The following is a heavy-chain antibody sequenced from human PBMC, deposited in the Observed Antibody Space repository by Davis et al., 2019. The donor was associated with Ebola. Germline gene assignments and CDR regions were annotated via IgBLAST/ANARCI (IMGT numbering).Heavy chain of an antibody. CDR2: ISYDGSNK. CDR3: ARRGYSYGYYPENLDYFDY. J-gene: IGHJ4*02. CDR1: GFIFSTYW. V-gene: IGHV3-30*03. Sequence: GESLKISCAASGFIFSTYWMNWVRQAPGKGLEWVAVISYDGSNKYYADSVKGRFTISRDNSKNTLYLQMNSLRSEDTAVYYCARRGYSYGYYPENLDYFDYWGQGTLVTVSS. D-gene: IGHD5-18*01.